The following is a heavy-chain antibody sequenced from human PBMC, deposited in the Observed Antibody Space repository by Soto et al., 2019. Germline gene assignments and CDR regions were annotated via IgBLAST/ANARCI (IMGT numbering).Heavy chain of an antibody. J-gene: IGHJ6*02. CDR1: GFTFTSSA. D-gene: IGHD3-3*01. V-gene: IGHV1-58*01. Sequence: VASVKVSCKASGFTFTSSAVQWVRQARGQRLEWIGWIVVGSGNTNYAQKFQERVTITRDMSTSTAYMELSSLRSEDTAVYYCAAGTGSGYYIRYYYYGMDVWGQGTTVTVSS. CDR3: AAGTGSGYYIRYYYYGMDV. CDR2: IVVGSGNT.